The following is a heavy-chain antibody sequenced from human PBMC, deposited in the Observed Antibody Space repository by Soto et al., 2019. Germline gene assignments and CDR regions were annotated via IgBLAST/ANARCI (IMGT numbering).Heavy chain of an antibody. Sequence: QVQMVESGGGVVQPGRSLILACTASGFTFNNYGMHWVRQAPGKGLEWVAIIYYDGSQKYYAESVRGRFTISRDNSKNTLYRQMNTLTAQDTAMYNCALDPGIESTVTPWFDAWRQGTLVTVSS. CDR1: GFTFNNYG. CDR2: IYYDGSQK. V-gene: IGHV3-33*01. D-gene: IGHD4-17*01. CDR3: ALDPGIESTVTPWFDA. J-gene: IGHJ5*02.